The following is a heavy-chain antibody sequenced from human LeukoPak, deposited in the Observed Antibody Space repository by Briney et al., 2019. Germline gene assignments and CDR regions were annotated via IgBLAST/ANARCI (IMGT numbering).Heavy chain of an antibody. V-gene: IGHV3-30*03. CDR1: GFTFSSYG. Sequence: GGSLRLSCAASGFTFSSYGMHWVRQAPGKGLEWVAVISYDGSIEYYADSVRGRFSISRDNSKNTLYLQMNSLRAEDTAVYHCARDWIGPTTHFDYWGQGTLVTVSS. D-gene: IGHD1-26*01. J-gene: IGHJ4*02. CDR3: ARDWIGPTTHFDY. CDR2: ISYDGSIE.